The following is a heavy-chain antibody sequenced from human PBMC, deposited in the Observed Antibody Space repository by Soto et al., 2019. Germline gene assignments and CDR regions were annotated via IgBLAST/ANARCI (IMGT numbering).Heavy chain of an antibody. J-gene: IGHJ5*02. V-gene: IGHV3-15*01. CDR3: TTGQWFPP. CDR2: IKKTSEGGAT. Sequence: DVQLVESGGGLVKPGGSLRLSCAASGFTFVNAWMSWVRQAPGKGLEWVGLIKKTSEGGATEYAAPVKGRFTISRDDSQNTLYLKMNSLKTEDTAVYYCTTGQWFPPWGQGTLVTVSA. CDR1: GFTFVNAW.